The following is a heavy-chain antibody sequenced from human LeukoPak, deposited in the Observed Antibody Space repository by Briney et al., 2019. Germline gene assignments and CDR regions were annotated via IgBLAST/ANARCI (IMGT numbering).Heavy chain of an antibody. J-gene: IGHJ4*02. V-gene: IGHV3-23*01. D-gene: IGHD6-13*01. CDR2: ISGSGGST. CDR3: ARDLADSSSWYADY. CDR1: GFTFSSYA. Sequence: GGSLRLSCAASGFTFSSYAMSWVRQAPGKGLEWVSAISGSGGSTYYADSVKGRFTISRDNSKNTLYLQMNSLRAEDTAVYYCARDLADSSSWYADYWGQGTLVTVSS.